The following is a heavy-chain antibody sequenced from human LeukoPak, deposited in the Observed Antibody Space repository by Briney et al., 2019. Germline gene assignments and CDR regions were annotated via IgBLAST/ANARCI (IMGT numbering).Heavy chain of an antibody. J-gene: IGHJ2*01. V-gene: IGHV1-18*01. CDR3: ARTPSYYGSGSYKSRKYWYFDL. CDR2: ISTYNGNT. D-gene: IGHD3-10*01. CDR1: GYTFTSYS. Sequence: ASVKVSCTASGYTFTSYSISWVRQAPGQGLEWMGWISTYNGNTNYAQKLRGRVTITTDTSTSTAYMELRSLRSDDADVYYCARTPSYYGSGSYKSRKYWYFDLWGRGTLVTVSS.